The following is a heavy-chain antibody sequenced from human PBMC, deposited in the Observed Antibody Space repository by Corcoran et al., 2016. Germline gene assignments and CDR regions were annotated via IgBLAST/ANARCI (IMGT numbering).Heavy chain of an antibody. J-gene: IGHJ4*02. D-gene: IGHD2-15*01. CDR3: THSRQFNVNCIGGTLDY. CDR1: GFSLTTRPVG. Sequence: QITLKESGPTLVNPKQTLTLTCNFSGFSLTTRPVGVGWIRQPPGKALEWLAFSYWDDDKRYNPSLKSRLTITKEPSKNQVVLTMTNVDQVDTATYDCTHSRQFNVNCIGGTLDYCGQGTLFTFSS. V-gene: IGHV2-5*02. CDR2: SYWDDDK.